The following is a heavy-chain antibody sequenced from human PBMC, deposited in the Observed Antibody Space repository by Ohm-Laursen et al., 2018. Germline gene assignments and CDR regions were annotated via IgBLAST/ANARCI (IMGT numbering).Heavy chain of an antibody. V-gene: IGHV1-8*01. D-gene: IGHD1/OR15-1a*01. CDR2: MNPNSGNT. CDR3: ARMGPQQPHWYFDL. Sequence: ASVKVSCKASGYTLTSYDINWVRQATGQGLEWMGWMNPNSGNTGYAQKFQGRVTMTRNTSINTAYMELSSLRSEDTAVYYCARMGPQQPHWYFDLWGRGTLVTVSS. J-gene: IGHJ2*01. CDR1: GYTLTSYD.